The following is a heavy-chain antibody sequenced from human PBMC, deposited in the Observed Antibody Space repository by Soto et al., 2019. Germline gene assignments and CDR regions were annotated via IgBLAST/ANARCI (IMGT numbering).Heavy chain of an antibody. CDR2: ISGSGGST. Sequence: GGSLRLSCAASGFTFSSYAISWVRQAPGKGLEWVSAISGSGGSTYYADAVKGRFTISRDNSKNTLYLQMNSLRAEDTAVYYCAKDRLKIGEFYFDYWGQGTLVTVSS. CDR3: AKDRLKIGEFYFDY. D-gene: IGHD3-10*01. CDR1: GFTFSSYA. V-gene: IGHV3-23*01. J-gene: IGHJ4*02.